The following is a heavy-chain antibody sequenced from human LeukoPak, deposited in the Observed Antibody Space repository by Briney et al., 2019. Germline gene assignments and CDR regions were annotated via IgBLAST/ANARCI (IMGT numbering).Heavy chain of an antibody. V-gene: IGHV4-61*02. Sequence: SETLSLTCTVSGGSISSGSYYWSWIRQPAGKGLEWIGRIYTSGSTNYNPSLKSRVTISVDTSKNQFSLKLSSVTAADTAVYYCARGGYDSSGYYYRYWGQGTLVTVSS. J-gene: IGHJ4*02. D-gene: IGHD3-22*01. CDR3: ARGGYDSSGYYYRY. CDR2: IYTSGST. CDR1: GGSISSGSYY.